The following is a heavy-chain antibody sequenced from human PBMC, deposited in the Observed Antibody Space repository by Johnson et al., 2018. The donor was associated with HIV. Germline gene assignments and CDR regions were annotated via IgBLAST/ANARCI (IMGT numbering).Heavy chain of an antibody. Sequence: VQLVESGGGVVRPGGSLRLSCAASGFTFSSYAMHWVRQAPGKGLEWVAVISYDGSNKYYADSVKGRFTISRDNSKNTLYLQMNSLRAEDTAVYYCARDGGIHSSRVVRAFDIWGQGTMVTVSS. CDR3: ARDGGIHSSRVVRAFDI. V-gene: IGHV3-30-3*01. D-gene: IGHD6-13*01. CDR1: GFTFSSYA. CDR2: ISYDGSNK. J-gene: IGHJ3*02.